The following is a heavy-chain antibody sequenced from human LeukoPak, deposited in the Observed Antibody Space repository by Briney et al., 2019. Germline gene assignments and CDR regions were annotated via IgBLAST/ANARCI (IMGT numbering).Heavy chain of an antibody. CDR2: IYTSGST. CDR1: GGSISGYY. Sequence: SETLSLTCTVSGGSISGYYWSWIRQPAGKGLEWIGRIYTSGSTNYNPSLKSRLTMSVDTSKNQFSLRLSSVTAEDTAVYYCARHRSDSGDYDAFDIWGQGTMVTVSS. J-gene: IGHJ3*02. CDR3: ARHRSDSGDYDAFDI. D-gene: IGHD4-17*01. V-gene: IGHV4-4*07.